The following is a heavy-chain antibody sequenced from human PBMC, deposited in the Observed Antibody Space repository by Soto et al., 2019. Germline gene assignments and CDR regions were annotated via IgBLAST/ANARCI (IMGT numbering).Heavy chain of an antibody. D-gene: IGHD3-3*01. J-gene: IGHJ4*02. CDR1: GFTFSSYA. CDR3: AKGVRFLEWLLPDY. CDR2: ISGSGGST. Sequence: GGSLRLSCAASGFTFSSYAMSWVRQAPGKGLEWVSAISGSGGSTYYADSVKGRFTISRDNSKNTLYLQMNSLRAEDTAVYYCAKGVRFLEWLLPDYWGQGALVTVSS. V-gene: IGHV3-23*01.